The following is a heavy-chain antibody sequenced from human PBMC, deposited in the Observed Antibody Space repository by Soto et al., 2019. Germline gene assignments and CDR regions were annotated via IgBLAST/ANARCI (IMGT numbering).Heavy chain of an antibody. CDR1: GGSISSGGYS. V-gene: IGHV4-30-2*01. CDR2: IYHSGST. D-gene: IGHD6-13*01. J-gene: IGHJ5*02. Sequence: PSDTLSLTCAVSGGSISSGGYSWSWIRQPPGKGLEWIGYIYHSGSTYYNPSLKSRVTISVDRSKNQFSLKLSSVTAADTAVYYCARGSSSSWYRGRWFDPWGQGTLVTVSS. CDR3: ARGSSSSWYRGRWFDP.